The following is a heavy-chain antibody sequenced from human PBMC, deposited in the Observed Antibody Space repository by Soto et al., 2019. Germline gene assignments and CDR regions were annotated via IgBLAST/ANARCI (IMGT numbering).Heavy chain of an antibody. Sequence: QVQLVESGGGVVQPGTSLRLSCVGSGFTFRSYVIHWVRQAPGKGLEWVALTSYDGSNNFYGDSVKGRFTISRHKSRNTVELQRHSLRFAATDLYSCARWGKRGGLDFWGQGTVVSVSS. D-gene: IGHD3-16*01. V-gene: IGHV3-33*05. CDR1: GFTFRSYV. CDR2: TSYDGSNN. CDR3: ARWGKRGGLDF. J-gene: IGHJ4*02.